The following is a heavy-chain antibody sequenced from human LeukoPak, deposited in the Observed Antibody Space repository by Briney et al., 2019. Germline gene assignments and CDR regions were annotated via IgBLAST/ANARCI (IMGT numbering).Heavy chain of an antibody. CDR1: GYTFTSYY. V-gene: IGHV1-46*01. Sequence: ASVKVSCKASGYTFTSYYMHWVRQAPGQGLEWMGIINPSGGSTSYAQKFQGRVTMTRDTSTSTVYMELSSLRSEDTAVYYCARDPLRGGSGYRAFDYWGQGTLVTVSS. D-gene: IGHD3-3*01. CDR2: INPSGGST. CDR3: ARDPLRGGSGYRAFDY. J-gene: IGHJ4*02.